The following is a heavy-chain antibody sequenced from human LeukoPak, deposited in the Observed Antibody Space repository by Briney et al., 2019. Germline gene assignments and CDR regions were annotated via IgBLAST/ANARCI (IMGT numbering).Heavy chain of an antibody. J-gene: IGHJ4*02. CDR1: GGSFSGYY. Sequence: SETLSLTCAVSGGSFSGYYWTWIRQPPGKGLEWIGEINHSGSTNYNPSLKSRVTISVDTSKNQFSLKLSSATAADTAVYYCARTEDYYDSTSAGFDYWGQGTLVTVSS. CDR3: ARTEDYYDSTSAGFDY. V-gene: IGHV4-34*01. CDR2: INHSGST. D-gene: IGHD3-22*01.